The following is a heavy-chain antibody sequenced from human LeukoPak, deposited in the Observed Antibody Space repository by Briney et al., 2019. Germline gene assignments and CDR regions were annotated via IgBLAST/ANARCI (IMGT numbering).Heavy chain of an antibody. J-gene: IGHJ4*02. CDR3: ARGVGYYDSSGTIDY. CDR2: ISSNGGST. CDR1: GFIFSSYG. V-gene: IGHV3-64D*06. Sequence: PGGSLRLSCSASGFIFSSYGMHWVRQAPGKALEYVSGISSNGGSTYYADSVKGTFTISRDNSKNTLYLQVSSLKSEDTAVYYCARGVGYYDSSGTIDYWGQGTLVTVSS. D-gene: IGHD3-22*01.